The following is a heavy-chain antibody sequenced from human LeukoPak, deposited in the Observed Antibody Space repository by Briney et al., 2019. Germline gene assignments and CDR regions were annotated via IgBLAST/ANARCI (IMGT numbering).Heavy chain of an antibody. J-gene: IGHJ6*03. Sequence: GGSLRLSCAASGFTFDDYAMHWVRQAPGKGLEWVSGISWNSGSIGYADSVKGRFTISRDNAKNSLYLQMNSLRAEDTAVYYCARDQDIVVVPADWNYYYMDVWGKGTTVTVSS. CDR1: GFTFDDYA. CDR2: ISWNSGSI. V-gene: IGHV3-9*01. CDR3: ARDQDIVVVPADWNYYYMDV. D-gene: IGHD2-2*01.